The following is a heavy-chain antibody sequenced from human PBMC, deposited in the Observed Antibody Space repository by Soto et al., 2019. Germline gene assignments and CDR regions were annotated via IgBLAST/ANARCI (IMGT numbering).Heavy chain of an antibody. Sequence: EVQLVESGGGLVQPGGSLRLSCAASGFTVSSNFMSWVRQAPGKGLEWVSVIYSGGSTFYADSVKGRFTISIDNSKNTLYLQMNSLRSDDTALYYCARNVGTYNLLAYWGQGTLVTVSS. CDR1: GFTVSSNF. CDR2: IYSGGST. D-gene: IGHD1-1*01. V-gene: IGHV3-66*01. J-gene: IGHJ4*02. CDR3: ARNVGTYNLLAY.